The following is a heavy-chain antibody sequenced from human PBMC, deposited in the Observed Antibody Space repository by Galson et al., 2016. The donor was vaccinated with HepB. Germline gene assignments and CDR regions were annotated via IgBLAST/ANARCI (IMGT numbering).Heavy chain of an antibody. CDR3: GRVDRLVGHFYYYSVDV. Sequence: SETLSLTCAVYGRSFSDYYWSWIRQAPGKGLEWIGDIHHSGASYLSPSLESRVTMSVDTSKNQFSLKLTSVTAADTAVYFCGRVDRLVGHFYYYSVDVWGPGTTVTVSS. D-gene: IGHD2-2*01. CDR1: GRSFSDYY. J-gene: IGHJ6*02. CDR2: IHHSGAS. V-gene: IGHV4-34*01.